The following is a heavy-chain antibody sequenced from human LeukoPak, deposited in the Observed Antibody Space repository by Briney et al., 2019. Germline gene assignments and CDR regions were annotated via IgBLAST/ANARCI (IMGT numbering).Heavy chain of an antibody. CDR2: IYSSGII. Sequence: SETLSLTCTVSGGSISSYYWSWIRQPAGKAPEWIGRIYSSGIINYNPSLKSRVTISVDTSKNQFSLKLSSVTAADTAVYYCARARRGSTSSPFRSSIAARNYFDYWGQGTLVTVSS. CDR1: GGSISSYY. D-gene: IGHD6-6*01. V-gene: IGHV4-4*07. J-gene: IGHJ4*02. CDR3: ARARRGSTSSPFRSSIAARNYFDY.